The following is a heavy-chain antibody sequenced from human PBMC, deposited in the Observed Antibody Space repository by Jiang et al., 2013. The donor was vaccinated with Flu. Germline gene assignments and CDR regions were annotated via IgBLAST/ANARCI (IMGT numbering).Heavy chain of an antibody. CDR3: ARGSSITIFGVVIVNFDY. D-gene: IGHD3-3*01. J-gene: IGHJ4*02. CDR1: GYTFTGYY. V-gene: IGHV1-2*02. CDR2: INPNSGGT. Sequence: SGAEVKKPGASVKVSCKASGYTFTGYYMHWVRQAPGQGLEWMGWINPNSGGTNYAQKFQGRVTMTRDTSISTAYMELSRLRSDDTAVYYCARGSSITIFGVVIVNFDYWGQGTLVTV.